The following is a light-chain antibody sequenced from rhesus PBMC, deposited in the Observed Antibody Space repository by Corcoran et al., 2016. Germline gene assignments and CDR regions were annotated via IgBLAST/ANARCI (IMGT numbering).Light chain of an antibody. Sequence: DIQMTQSPSSLSASVGDRVTITCRASQGISSWLAWYQQKPGKAPKLLIYKATSVQSGVPSSFSGRGSGTDFTLTISSPQPEDFATYYCQQYNSAPWTFGQGTKVEIK. CDR1: QGISSW. J-gene: IGKJ1*01. CDR3: QQYNSAPWT. V-gene: IGKV1-21*01. CDR2: KAT.